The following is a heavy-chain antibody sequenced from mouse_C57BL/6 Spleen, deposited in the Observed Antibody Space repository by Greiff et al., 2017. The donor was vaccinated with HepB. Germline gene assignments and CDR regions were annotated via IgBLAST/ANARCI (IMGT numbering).Heavy chain of an antibody. V-gene: IGHV1-69*01. J-gene: IGHJ4*01. CDR2: IDPSDSYT. Sequence: QVQLKESGAELVMPGASVKLSCKASGYTFTSYWMHWVKQRPGQGLEWIGEIDPSDSYTNYNQKFKGKSTLTVDKSSSTAYMQLSSLTSEDSAVYYCASSRKGYYAMDYWGQGTSVTVSS. CDR1: GYTFTSYW. CDR3: ASSRKGYYAMDY. D-gene: IGHD1-1*01.